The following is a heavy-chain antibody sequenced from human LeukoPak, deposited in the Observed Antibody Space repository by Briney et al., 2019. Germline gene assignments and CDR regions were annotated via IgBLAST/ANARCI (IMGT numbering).Heavy chain of an antibody. Sequence: GGSLRLSCAASGFTFDDYAMHWVRQAPGKGLEWVSGISWNSGSIGYADSVKGRFTISRDNAKNSLYLQMNSLRAEDTALYYCAKDKQWRQSLKKGHYFDYWGQGTLVTVSS. V-gene: IGHV3-9*01. CDR1: GFTFDDYA. CDR3: AKDKQWRQSLKKGHYFDY. J-gene: IGHJ4*02. CDR2: ISWNSGSI. D-gene: IGHD6-19*01.